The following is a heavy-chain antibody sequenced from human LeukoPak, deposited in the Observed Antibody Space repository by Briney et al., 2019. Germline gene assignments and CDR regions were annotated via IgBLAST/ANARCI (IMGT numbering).Heavy chain of an antibody. CDR3: ARLLSCGSDCYYFRH. Sequence: SETLSLTCTVSGGSISSYYWSWIRQPAGKGLEWIGRIYTSGSTNYNPSLKSRATTSVDTSKNQFSLQLTSVTAADTAVYFCARLLSCGSDCYYFRHWGQGTLVSVSS. V-gene: IGHV4-4*07. CDR2: IYTSGST. CDR1: GGSISSYY. D-gene: IGHD2-21*01. J-gene: IGHJ1*01.